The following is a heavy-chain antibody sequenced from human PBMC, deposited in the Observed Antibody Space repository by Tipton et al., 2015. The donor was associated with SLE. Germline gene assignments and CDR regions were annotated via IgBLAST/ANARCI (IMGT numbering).Heavy chain of an antibody. CDR3: ARDRSIAAAGTDAFDI. Sequence: TLSLTCTVSGGSISSGGYYWSWIRQHPGKGLEWIGYIYYSGSTSYNPSLKSRVTISVDTSKNQFSLKLSSVTAADTAVYYCARDRSIAAAGTDAFDIWGQGTMVTVSS. V-gene: IGHV4-31*03. J-gene: IGHJ3*02. D-gene: IGHD6-13*01. CDR1: GGSISSGGYY. CDR2: IYYSGST.